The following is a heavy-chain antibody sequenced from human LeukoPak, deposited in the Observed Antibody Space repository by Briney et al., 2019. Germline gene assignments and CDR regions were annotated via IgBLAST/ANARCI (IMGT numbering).Heavy chain of an antibody. CDR3: AKSGLLTYYYYMDV. D-gene: IGHD1-26*01. CDR1: GFTFSSYA. CDR2: ISGSGGST. V-gene: IGHV3-23*01. Sequence: PGGSLRLSCAASGFTFSSYAMSWVRQAPGKGLEWVSAISGSGGSTYYADSVKGRFTISRDNSKNTLYLQMNSLRAEDTAVYYCAKSGLLTYYYYMDVWGKGTTVTVSS. J-gene: IGHJ6*03.